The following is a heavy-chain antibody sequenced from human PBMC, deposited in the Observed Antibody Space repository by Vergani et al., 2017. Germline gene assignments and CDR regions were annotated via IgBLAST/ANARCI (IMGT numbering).Heavy chain of an antibody. Sequence: QVQLVESGGGVVQPGRSLRLSCAASGFTFSSYGMHWVRQAPGKGLEWVAVISYDGSNKYYADSVKGRFTISRDNSKNTLYLQMNSLRAEDTAVYYCAKDRWSGWDAFDIGGQGTMVTVSS. J-gene: IGHJ3*02. D-gene: IGHD1-1*01. CDR2: ISYDGSNK. CDR3: AKDRWSGWDAFDI. V-gene: IGHV3-30*18. CDR1: GFTFSSYG.